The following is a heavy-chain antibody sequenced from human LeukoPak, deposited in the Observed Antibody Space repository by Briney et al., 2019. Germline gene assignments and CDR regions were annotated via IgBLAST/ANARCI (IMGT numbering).Heavy chain of an antibody. V-gene: IGHV3-49*01. CDR3: TSHAHSMVRGVTPYYYGMEV. D-gene: IGHD3-10*01. J-gene: IGHJ6*02. CDR1: GFTFRDYV. Sequence: GGSLRLSCTASGFTFRDYVTSWFRQAPGKGLEWVGFLRTKAYGGTTEYAASVKGRFTMSRDGSKNIAYLQMDSLKTDDTAVYYCTSHAHSMVRGVTPYYYGMEVWGQGTTVTVSS. CDR2: LRTKAYGGTT.